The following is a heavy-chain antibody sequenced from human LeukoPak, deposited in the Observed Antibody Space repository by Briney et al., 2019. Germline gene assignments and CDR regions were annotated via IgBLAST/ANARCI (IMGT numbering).Heavy chain of an antibody. V-gene: IGHV1-2*04. Sequence: ASVKVSCKASGYTFTGYYMHWVRQAPGQGLEWMGWINPNSGGTNYAQKFQGWVTMTRDTSISTAYMELSRLRSDDTAVYYRARGDWKTRGFDYWGQGTLVTVSS. J-gene: IGHJ4*02. CDR1: GYTFTGYY. CDR3: ARGDWKTRGFDY. D-gene: IGHD1-1*01. CDR2: INPNSGGT.